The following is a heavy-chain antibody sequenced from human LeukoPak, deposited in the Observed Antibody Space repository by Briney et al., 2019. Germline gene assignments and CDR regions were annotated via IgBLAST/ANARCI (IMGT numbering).Heavy chain of an antibody. D-gene: IGHD1-26*01. CDR2: IYTGGRT. CDR3: ARAGGSYWMGAKFDY. Sequence: PGGSLRLSCAASGFTFSSYSMNWVRQAPGKGLEWVSIIYTGGRTYYADSVKGRFTISRDNAKNSLFLQMNSLSAEDTAVYYCARAGGSYWMGAKFDYWGQGSLVTVSS. J-gene: IGHJ4*02. CDR1: GFTFSSYS. V-gene: IGHV3-53*01.